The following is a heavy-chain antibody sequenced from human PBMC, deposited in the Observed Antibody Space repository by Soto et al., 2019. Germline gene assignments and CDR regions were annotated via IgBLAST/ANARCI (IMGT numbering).Heavy chain of an antibody. CDR2: MSYDGSAK. D-gene: IGHD3-10*01. CDR1: ELICSNNG. Sequence: GVFLRLSCACAELICSNNGMRWVRKAQGKGLEWVAFMSYDGSAKFLADSVKGRFTISRDNSKSTLFLHMSSLRAEDTAMYYCAIIRVADSPLALWGQGTPVTVSS. J-gene: IGHJ4*02. CDR3: AIIRVADSPLAL. V-gene: IGHV3-30*02.